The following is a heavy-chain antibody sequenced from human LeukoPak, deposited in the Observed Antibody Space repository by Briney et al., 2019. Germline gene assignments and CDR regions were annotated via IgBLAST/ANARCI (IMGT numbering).Heavy chain of an antibody. CDR2: INHSGST. D-gene: IGHD2-2*01. J-gene: IGHJ4*02. CDR1: GGSFSGYY. Sequence: SETLSLTCPVYGGSFSGYYWSWIRQPPGKGLDGIGEINHSGSTNYNPSLKSRVTISVDTSKNQFSLKLSSVTAADTAVYYCARGYQLLSAYYFDHWGQGTLVTVSS. V-gene: IGHV4-34*01. CDR3: ARGYQLLSAYYFDH.